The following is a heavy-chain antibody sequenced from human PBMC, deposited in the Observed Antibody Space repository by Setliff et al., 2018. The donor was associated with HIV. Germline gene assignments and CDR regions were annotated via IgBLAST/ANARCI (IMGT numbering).Heavy chain of an antibody. Sequence: PGGSLRLSCAASGFAFSTFDMNWVRQTPEKGLEWVSAVSPSSIVTYYADSVKGRFTASRDDSKNMLFLQMNSLGPEDTAIYYCAKPTSGLYPRAFDLWGQGTMVTVSS. D-gene: IGHD1-26*01. J-gene: IGHJ3*01. CDR2: VSPSSIVT. CDR1: GFAFSTFD. V-gene: IGHV3-23*01. CDR3: AKPTSGLYPRAFDL.